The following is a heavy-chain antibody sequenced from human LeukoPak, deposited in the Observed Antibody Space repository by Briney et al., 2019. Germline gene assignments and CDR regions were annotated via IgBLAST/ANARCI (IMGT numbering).Heavy chain of an antibody. V-gene: IGHV1-2*02. CDR3: ARVLGIAVAGTYY. CDR1: GYTFTGYY. CDR2: INPNSGGT. Sequence: ASVKVSCKASGYTFTGYYMHWVRQAPGQGLEWMGWINPNSGGTNYAQKFQGRVTMTRDTSISTAYMELSRLRSDDTAVYYCARVLGIAVAGTYYWGQGTLVTVSS. D-gene: IGHD6-19*01. J-gene: IGHJ4*02.